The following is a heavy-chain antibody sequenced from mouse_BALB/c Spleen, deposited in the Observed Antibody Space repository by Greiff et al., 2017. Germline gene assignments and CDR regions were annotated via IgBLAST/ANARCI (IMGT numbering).Heavy chain of an antibody. CDR2: INPANGNT. V-gene: IGHV14-3*02. CDR1: GFTITDTY. J-gene: IGHJ1*01. CDR3: ARDYGYFDV. Sequence: EVQLQESGAELVKPGASVKLSCTVTGFTITDTYMCRVKQRPEQGMEWCRRINPANGNTKYDPTFQGKTTITADTSTNTAYLQLSSLTSEDTAVYYCARDYGYFDVWGAGTTVTVSS.